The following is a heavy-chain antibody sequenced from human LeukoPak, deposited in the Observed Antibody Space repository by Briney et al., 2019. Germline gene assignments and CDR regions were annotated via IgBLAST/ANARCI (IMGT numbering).Heavy chain of an antibody. CDR3: ARSDILTGQRYFDY. V-gene: IGHV4-34*01. CDR2: INHSGST. J-gene: IGHJ4*02. D-gene: IGHD3-9*01. Sequence: SETLSLTCAVYGGSFSGYYWSWIRQPPGKGLEWIGEINHSGSTNYNPSLKSRVTISVDTSKNQFSLKLSSVTAADTAVYYCARSDILTGQRYFDYWGQGTLVTVSS. CDR1: GGSFSGYY.